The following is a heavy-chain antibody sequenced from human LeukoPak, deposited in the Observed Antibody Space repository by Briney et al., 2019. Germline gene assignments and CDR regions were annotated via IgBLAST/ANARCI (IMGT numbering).Heavy chain of an antibody. V-gene: IGHV3-33*01. Sequence: GRSLRLSCAASGFTFSSYCMHWVRQAPGKGLEWVAVIWYDGSNKYYADSVEGRFTISRDNSKNTLYLQMNSLRAEDTAVYYCARGGTMDYFDYWGQGTLVTVSS. D-gene: IGHD3-10*01. CDR2: IWYDGSNK. J-gene: IGHJ4*02. CDR3: ARGGTMDYFDY. CDR1: GFTFSSYC.